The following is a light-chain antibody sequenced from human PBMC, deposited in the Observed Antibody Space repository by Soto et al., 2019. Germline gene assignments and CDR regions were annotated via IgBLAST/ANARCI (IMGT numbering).Light chain of an antibody. CDR3: AAWDDTLNGPL. CDR1: KSNVGRNA. V-gene: IGLV1-44*01. Sequence: QAVLTQPPSASGTPGQSVTISCSGSKSNVGRNAVSWYQQVPGMAPKLLVFATNKRPSGVPVRFSGSASGASASLAISGLQSEDEADYYCAAWDDTLNGPLFGGGTKLTV. J-gene: IGLJ2*01. CDR2: ATN.